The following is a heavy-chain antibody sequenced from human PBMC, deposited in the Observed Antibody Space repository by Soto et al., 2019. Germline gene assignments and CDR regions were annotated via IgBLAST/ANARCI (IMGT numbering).Heavy chain of an antibody. CDR1: GVSISSRGYY. CDR3: ATSNWFDP. CDR2: IYYSGST. Sequence: PSVTLSLTCTVAGVSISSRGYYWGWIRQSPGKGLEWIGTIYYSGSTYYNPSLKSRVTISVDTSKDQFSLKLSSVTAADTAVYYCATSNWFDPWGQGTLVTVSS. V-gene: IGHV4-39*01. J-gene: IGHJ5*02.